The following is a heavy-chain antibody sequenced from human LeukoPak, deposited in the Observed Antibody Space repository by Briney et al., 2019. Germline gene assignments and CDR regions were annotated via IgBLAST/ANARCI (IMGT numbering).Heavy chain of an antibody. D-gene: IGHD3-22*01. Sequence: PSETLSLICTVSGGSISSSSYYWSWIRQPPGKGLEWIGEINHSGSTNYNPSLKSRVTISVDTSKNQFSLKLSSVTAADTAVYYCARGLDSSGYYYVDNWFDPWGQGTLVTVSS. J-gene: IGHJ5*02. CDR2: INHSGST. CDR3: ARGLDSSGYYYVDNWFDP. V-gene: IGHV4-39*07. CDR1: GGSISSSSYY.